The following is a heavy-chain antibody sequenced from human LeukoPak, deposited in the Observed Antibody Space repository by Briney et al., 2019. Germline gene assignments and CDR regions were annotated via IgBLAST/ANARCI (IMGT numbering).Heavy chain of an antibody. D-gene: IGHD2-2*01. V-gene: IGHV3-74*01. CDR1: GFSFSTYW. CDR3: ARGLVTIPAGCMDV. J-gene: IGHJ6*02. Sequence: GGSLGLSCAASGFSFSTYWMHWVRQDPGKGLVWVSRISSDGSSTNYADSVKGRFTISRDNAKNTLYLQMNSLRADDTAVYYCARGLVTIPAGCMDVWGQGTTVTVSS. CDR2: ISSDGSST.